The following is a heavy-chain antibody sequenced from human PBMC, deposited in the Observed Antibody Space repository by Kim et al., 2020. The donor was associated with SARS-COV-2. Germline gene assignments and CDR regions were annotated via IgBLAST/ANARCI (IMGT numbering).Heavy chain of an antibody. D-gene: IGHD6-19*01. CDR3: APSSQGAKSAGY. CDR2: ISYDGSNK. Sequence: GGSLRLSCAASGFTFSSYAMHWVRQAPGKGLEWVAVISYDGSNKYYADSVKGRFTISRDNSKNTLYLQMNSLRAEDTAVYYCAPSSQGAKSAGYWGQGTLVTVSS. CDR1: GFTFSSYA. V-gene: IGHV3-30-3*01. J-gene: IGHJ4*02.